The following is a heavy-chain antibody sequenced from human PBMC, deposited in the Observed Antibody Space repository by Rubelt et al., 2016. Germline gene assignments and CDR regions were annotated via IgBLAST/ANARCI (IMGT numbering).Heavy chain of an antibody. CDR3: ARGIRSIDY. D-gene: IGHD3-3*02. CDR1: GASFSDYY. V-gene: IGHV4-34*02. J-gene: IGHJ4*02. Sequence: QVQLQQWGAGLLKPSETLSLICAVYGASFSDYYWTWIRQPPGKGLEWIGEISHSGTTYYNPSLKRRVTISVDTSRDQFSLKLNSMTAADTDVYYCARGIRSIDYWGQGTLVTVSS. CDR2: ISHSGTT.